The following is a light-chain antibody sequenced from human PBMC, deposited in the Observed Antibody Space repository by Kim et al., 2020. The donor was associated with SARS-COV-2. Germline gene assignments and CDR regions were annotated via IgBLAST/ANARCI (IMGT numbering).Light chain of an antibody. CDR1: SSNIGNNY. J-gene: IGLJ3*02. Sequence: QKVTISCSGSSSNIGNNYVSWYQQLPGTAPKLLIYDNNQRPSGIPDRFSGSKSGTSATLGITGLQTGDEADYYCGTWDSSLGAAWVFGGGTQLTVL. CDR3: GTWDSSLGAAWV. V-gene: IGLV1-51*01. CDR2: DNN.